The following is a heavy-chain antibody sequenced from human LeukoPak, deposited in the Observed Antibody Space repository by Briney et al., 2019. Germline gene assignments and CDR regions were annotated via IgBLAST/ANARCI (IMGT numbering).Heavy chain of an antibody. V-gene: IGHV3-11*01. D-gene: IGHD5-18*01. CDR3: ARDRGGRGYIYGQPLDY. J-gene: IGHJ4*02. CDR1: GFTFSDLY. Sequence: GGSLRLSCAASGFTFSDLYMSWFRQAPGKGLEWVSYVSGSSSPIYYADSVKGRFTISRDNAKNSLYLQMNSLRADDTAVYYCARDRGGRGYIYGQPLDYWGQGTLVTVSS. CDR2: VSGSSSPI.